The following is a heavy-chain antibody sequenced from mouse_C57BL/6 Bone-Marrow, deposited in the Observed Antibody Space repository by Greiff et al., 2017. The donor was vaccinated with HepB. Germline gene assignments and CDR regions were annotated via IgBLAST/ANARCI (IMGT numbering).Heavy chain of an antibody. Sequence: EVQGVESGGGLVKPGGSLKLSCAASGFTFSSYAMSWVRQTPEKRLEWVATISDGGSYTYYPDNVKGRFTISRDNAKNNLYLQMSHLKSEDTAMYYCAREITTVVAGAMDYWGQGTSVTVSS. D-gene: IGHD1-1*01. CDR1: GFTFSSYA. J-gene: IGHJ4*01. V-gene: IGHV5-4*01. CDR3: AREITTVVAGAMDY. CDR2: ISDGGSYT.